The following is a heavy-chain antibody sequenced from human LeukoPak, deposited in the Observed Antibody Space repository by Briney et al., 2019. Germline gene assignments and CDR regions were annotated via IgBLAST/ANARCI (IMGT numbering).Heavy chain of an antibody. D-gene: IGHD1-1*01. CDR2: ISYHGSNQ. Sequence: PGVPLRLSCAASAFIFKNYAMHWVRQPPGKGLEWVAVISYHGSNQYYIDSVKGRFTISRDNSKDTVYLQMNSLRPDDTAVYYCAKGFSAGTMDYWGQGTLVTV. V-gene: IGHV3-30*18. CDR1: AFIFKNYA. CDR3: AKGFSAGTMDY. J-gene: IGHJ4*02.